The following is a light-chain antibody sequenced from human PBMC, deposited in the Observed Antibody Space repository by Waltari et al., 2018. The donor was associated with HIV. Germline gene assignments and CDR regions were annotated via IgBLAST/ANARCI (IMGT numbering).Light chain of an antibody. CDR1: SSDVGAYES. CDR2: DVY. Sequence: QSALTQPASVSGSPGQSITISCTGTSSDVGAYESVPWYQQHPGKVPKLLIYDVYNRPSRISNRFSGSKSGNTASLTISGLQAEDEAAYYCASFTSGRLNVFGTGTKVTVL. CDR3: ASFTSGRLNV. V-gene: IGLV2-14*03. J-gene: IGLJ1*01.